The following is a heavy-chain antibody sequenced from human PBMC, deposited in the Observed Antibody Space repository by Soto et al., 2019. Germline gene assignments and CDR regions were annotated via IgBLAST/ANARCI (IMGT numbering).Heavy chain of an antibody. Sequence: SETLSLTCAVSGGSISSGGYSWSWIRQPPGKGLEWIGYIYHSGSTYYNPSLKSRVTISVDRSKNQFSLKLSSMTAADTAVYYCARVVPAAIFDYWGQGTLVTVSS. CDR2: IYHSGST. J-gene: IGHJ4*02. V-gene: IGHV4-30-2*01. CDR3: ARVVPAAIFDY. CDR1: GGSISSGGYS. D-gene: IGHD2-2*01.